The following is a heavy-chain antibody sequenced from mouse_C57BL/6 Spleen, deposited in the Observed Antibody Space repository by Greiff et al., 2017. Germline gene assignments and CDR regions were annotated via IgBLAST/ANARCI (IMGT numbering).Heavy chain of an antibody. D-gene: IGHD3-2*02. J-gene: IGHJ3*01. V-gene: IGHV14-4*01. CDR1: GFNIKDDY. Sequence: VQLQHSGAELVRPGASVKLSCTASGFNIKDDYMHWVKQRPEQGLEWIGWIDPENGDTEYAAKFKGKATITADTSSNTAYLQLSSLTSEDTAVYYCTWTAQATWFACWGQGTLVSVST. CDR3: TWTAQATWFAC. CDR2: IDPENGDT.